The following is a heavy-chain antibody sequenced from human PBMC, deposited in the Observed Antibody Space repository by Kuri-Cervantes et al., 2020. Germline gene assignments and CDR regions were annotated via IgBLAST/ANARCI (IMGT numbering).Heavy chain of an antibody. V-gene: IGHV4-59*12. CDR3: ARELEAADANYYYYYMDV. CDR1: GGSISSYY. CDR2: IYYSGST. D-gene: IGHD6-13*01. Sequence: GSLRLSCTVSGGSISSYYWSWIRQPPGKGLEWIGYIYYSGSTNYNPSLKSRVTMSVDTSKKQLSLKLSSVTTADTAVYYCARELEAADANYYYYYMDVWGKGTTVTVSS. J-gene: IGHJ6*03.